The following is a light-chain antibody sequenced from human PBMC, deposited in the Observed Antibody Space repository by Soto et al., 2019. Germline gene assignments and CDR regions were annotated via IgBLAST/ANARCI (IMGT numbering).Light chain of an antibody. CDR3: QQYGTSPWT. CDR1: RGVPSNY. V-gene: IGKV3-20*01. J-gene: IGKJ1*01. CDR2: GAS. Sequence: VLTQSPGTLSLSPGESATLSCRASRGVPSNYLAWYQQKPGQAPRLLIYGASSRATGIPDRFSGSGSGTDCTLSISRLEPEDFAVYYCQQYGTSPWTVGQGTKVEIK.